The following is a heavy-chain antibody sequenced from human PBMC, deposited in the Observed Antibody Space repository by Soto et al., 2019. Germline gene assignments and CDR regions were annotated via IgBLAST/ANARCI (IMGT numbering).Heavy chain of an antibody. V-gene: IGHV1-18*01. D-gene: IGHD2-2*01. Sequence: GASVKVSCKGFGYSFMKYGINWVRQAPGQGLEWVGWISPYSGYTHSAQKFHGRLTLPTDTAASTAYMELRILRSADTALYYCAREASVLIPAAQPSRFDSWGQGTLVTVSS. CDR2: ISPYSGYT. CDR1: GYSFMKYG. CDR3: AREASVLIPAAQPSRFDS. J-gene: IGHJ4*02.